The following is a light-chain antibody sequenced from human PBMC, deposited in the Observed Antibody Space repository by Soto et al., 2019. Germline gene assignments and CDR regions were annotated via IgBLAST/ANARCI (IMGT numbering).Light chain of an antibody. CDR2: RNN. CDR1: NSNIGSKY. V-gene: IGLV1-47*01. CDR3: AAWDNSLVGGPA. Sequence: QPVLTQPPSASGTPGQRVTISCSGSNSNIGSKYVYWYQQLPGTAPKLLLYRNNQRPSGVPDRFSGSKSGTSASLAISGLRSEDEGDYYCAAWDNSLVGGPAFGGGTKLTVL. J-gene: IGLJ2*01.